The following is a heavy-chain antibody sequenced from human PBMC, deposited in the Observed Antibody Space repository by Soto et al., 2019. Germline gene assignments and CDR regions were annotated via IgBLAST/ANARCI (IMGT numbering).Heavy chain of an antibody. V-gene: IGHV3-33*01. CDR2: IWYDGSNK. CDR1: GFTFSSYG. J-gene: IGHJ4*02. CDR3: ASEAEASGWPHSDY. Sequence: QVQLVESGGGVVQPGRSLRLSCAASGFTFSSYGMHWVRQAPGKGLEWVAVIWYDGSNKYYADSVKGRFTISRDNSKNTLYLQMNSLRAEDRAVYYCASEAEASGWPHSDYWGQGTLVTVSS. D-gene: IGHD6-19*01.